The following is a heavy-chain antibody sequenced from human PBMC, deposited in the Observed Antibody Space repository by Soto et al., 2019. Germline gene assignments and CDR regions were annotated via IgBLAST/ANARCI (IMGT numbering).Heavy chain of an antibody. Sequence: VQLVESGGGLVKPGGSLRLSCAASGFTFSSYVMHWVRQAPGKGLEWVAVISYDGSNKYYADSVKGRFTISRDNSKNTLYLQMNSLRGEDTAVYYCARDLVPEVYYYYGMDVWGQGTTVTVSS. J-gene: IGHJ6*02. CDR3: ARDLVPEVYYYYGMDV. CDR1: GFTFSSYV. V-gene: IGHV3-30-3*01. D-gene: IGHD3-16*01. CDR2: ISYDGSNK.